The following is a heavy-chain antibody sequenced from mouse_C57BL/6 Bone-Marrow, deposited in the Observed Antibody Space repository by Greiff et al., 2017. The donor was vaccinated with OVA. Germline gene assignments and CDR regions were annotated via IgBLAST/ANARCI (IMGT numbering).Heavy chain of an antibody. Sequence: QVQLQQPGAELVMPGASVKLSCKASGYTFTSYWMHWVKQRPGQGLEWIGEIDPSDSYTNYNQKFKGKSTLTVDKSSSTAYMQLSSLTSEDSAVYYCARKWFYYGRSYYWYFDVWGTGTTVTVSS. V-gene: IGHV1-69*01. CDR1: GYTFTSYW. D-gene: IGHD1-1*01. CDR3: ARKWFYYGRSYYWYFDV. CDR2: IDPSDSYT. J-gene: IGHJ1*03.